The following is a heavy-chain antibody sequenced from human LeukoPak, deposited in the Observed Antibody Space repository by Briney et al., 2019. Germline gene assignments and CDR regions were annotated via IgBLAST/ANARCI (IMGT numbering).Heavy chain of an antibody. J-gene: IGHJ6*02. D-gene: IGHD6-13*01. Sequence: GGSLRLSCAASGFTFSSYGMHWVRQAPGRGLEWVAVISYDGSNKYYADSVKGRFTISRDNSKNTLYLQMNSLRAEVTAVYYCAKADSSSWYYYYYYGMDVWGQGTTVTVSS. V-gene: IGHV3-30*18. CDR3: AKADSSSWYYYYYYGMDV. CDR1: GFTFSSYG. CDR2: ISYDGSNK.